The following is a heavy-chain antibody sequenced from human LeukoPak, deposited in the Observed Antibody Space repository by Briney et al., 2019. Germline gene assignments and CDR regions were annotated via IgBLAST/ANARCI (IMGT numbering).Heavy chain of an antibody. V-gene: IGHV3-23*01. Sequence: GDPLTLSCSASGLTLSSYAMSWVRPAPGKGLEWVSAISGSGGRTYYADSVKGRFTISRDNSKNTLYLQMNSLRAEDTAVYYCAKDSDYGDYEKGYWGQGTLVTVSS. J-gene: IGHJ4*02. CDR3: AKDSDYGDYEKGY. CDR1: GLTLSSYA. D-gene: IGHD4-17*01. CDR2: ISGSGGRT.